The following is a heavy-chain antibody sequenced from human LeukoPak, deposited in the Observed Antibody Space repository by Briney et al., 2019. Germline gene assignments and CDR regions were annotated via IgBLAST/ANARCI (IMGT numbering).Heavy chain of an antibody. Sequence: GGSLRLSCAASGFTFSSYSMNWARQAPGKGLEWVATMTHDGSDEYYLDSVKGRLTISRDSAKNSIYLQMNSLRVEDTSTYYCAKGDLENWGQGTLVTVSS. CDR1: GFTFSSYS. V-gene: IGHV3-7*01. CDR3: AKGDLEN. J-gene: IGHJ4*02. CDR2: MTHDGSDE.